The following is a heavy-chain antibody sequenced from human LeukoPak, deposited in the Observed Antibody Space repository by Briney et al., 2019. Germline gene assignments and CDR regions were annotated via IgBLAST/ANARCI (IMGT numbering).Heavy chain of an antibody. Sequence: PGGSLRLSCTGSEFTFRDHALSWVRQAPGKGLEWVGLIRNEAFRGTTEYAASVEGRFSISRGNSKSIAYLQMNSLQTEDTAVYYCTRGGIVATIGYGMDVWGQGTTVTVSS. CDR1: EFTFRDHA. CDR2: IRNEAFRGTT. D-gene: IGHD5-12*01. V-gene: IGHV3-49*04. CDR3: TRGGIVATIGYGMDV. J-gene: IGHJ6*02.